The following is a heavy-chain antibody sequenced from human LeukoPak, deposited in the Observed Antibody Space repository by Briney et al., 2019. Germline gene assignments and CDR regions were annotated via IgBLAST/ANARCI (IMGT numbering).Heavy chain of an antibody. D-gene: IGHD2-21*01. J-gene: IGHJ4*02. CDR3: AKDFRIGYSAHFDY. CDR1: GFTFRSHA. CDR2: IYENGGTT. V-gene: IGHV3-23*01. Sequence: GRSLRLSCVGSGFTFRSHAMSWVRQAPEKGLEFVSGIYENGGTTYYADSVKGRFSISRDNSKNTLYLQMDSLRGEDTAVYYCAKDFRIGYSAHFDYWGQGALVTVSS.